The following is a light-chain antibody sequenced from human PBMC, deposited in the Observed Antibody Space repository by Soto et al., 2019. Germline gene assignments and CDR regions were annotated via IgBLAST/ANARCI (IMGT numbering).Light chain of an antibody. Sequence: QSALTQPPSASGSPGQSVTISCTEVSSAVRGKNSVSWYQQHPGKAPKLIIYEVSKRPSGVPDRFSGSKSGNTASLTISGLQAEDEADYYCSSYTIIKTWVFGGGTKLTVL. J-gene: IGLJ3*02. CDR2: EVS. CDR3: SSYTIIKTWV. V-gene: IGLV2-8*01. CDR1: SSAVRGKNS.